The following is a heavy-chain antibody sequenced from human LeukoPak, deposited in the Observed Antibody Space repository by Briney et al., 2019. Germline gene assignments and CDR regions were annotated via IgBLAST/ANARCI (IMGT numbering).Heavy chain of an antibody. Sequence: ASVKVSCKASGYTFTGYYMHWVRQAPGQGLEWMGWINPNSGGTNYAQKFQGRVTMTRDTSISTAYMELSRLRSDDTAVYYCARDDQYQLLSPYYGMDVWGQGTTVTVSS. J-gene: IGHJ6*02. CDR1: GYTFTGYY. CDR2: INPNSGGT. CDR3: ARDDQYQLLSPYYGMDV. V-gene: IGHV1-2*02. D-gene: IGHD2-2*01.